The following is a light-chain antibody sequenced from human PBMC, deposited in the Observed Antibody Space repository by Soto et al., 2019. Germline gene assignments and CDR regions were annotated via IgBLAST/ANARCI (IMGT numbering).Light chain of an antibody. J-gene: IGKJ4*01. CDR3: QQRSNWPPVT. CDR1: QSVSRH. CDR2: DAS. Sequence: EVVLTRSPATLSLSPGERATLSCRASQSVSRHLAWYQQKPGQAPRLLILDASDRATGIPARFSGSGSGTNFTLTISSLEPEDFAVYYCQQRSNWPPVTFGGGTKVEIK. V-gene: IGKV3-11*01.